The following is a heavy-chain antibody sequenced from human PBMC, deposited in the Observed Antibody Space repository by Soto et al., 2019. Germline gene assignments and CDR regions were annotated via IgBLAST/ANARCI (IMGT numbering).Heavy chain of an antibody. CDR1: GYTFTSYY. CDR3: AREGEGILRFLEWSRPAHGMDV. D-gene: IGHD3-3*01. V-gene: IGHV1-46*01. CDR2: INPSGGST. Sequence: ASVKVSCKASGYTFTSYYMHWVRQAPGQGLEWMGIINPSGGSTSYAQKFQGRVTMTRDTSTSTVYMELSSPRSEDTAVYYCAREGEGILRFLEWSRPAHGMDVWGQGTTVTSP. J-gene: IGHJ6*02.